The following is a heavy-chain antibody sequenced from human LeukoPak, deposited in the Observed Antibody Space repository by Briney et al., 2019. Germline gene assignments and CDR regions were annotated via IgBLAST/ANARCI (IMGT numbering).Heavy chain of an antibody. V-gene: IGHV4-4*07. CDR3: ARDGLLTGYDY. CDR2: IYTSGST. D-gene: IGHD3-9*01. CDR1: GGSFSGYY. J-gene: IGHJ4*02. Sequence: SETLSLTCAVYGGSFSGYYWSWIRQPAGKGLEWIGRIYTSGSTNYNPSLKSRVTMSVDTSKNQFSLKLSSVTAADTAVYYCARDGLLTGYDYWGQGTLVTVSS.